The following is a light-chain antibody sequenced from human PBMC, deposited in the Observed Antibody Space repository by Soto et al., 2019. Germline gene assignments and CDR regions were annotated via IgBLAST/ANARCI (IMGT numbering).Light chain of an antibody. CDR3: ASYTTSSTYV. V-gene: IGLV2-14*01. Sequence: QSVLTQPASVSGSPGQSIAISCTGTSSDVGGYSYVSWYQQQPGKAPKLVISDVSNRPSGVSDRFSGSKSGNTASLTISGLQTEDYADYYCASYTTSSTYVFGTGTKVTVL. J-gene: IGLJ1*01. CDR1: SSDVGGYSY. CDR2: DVS.